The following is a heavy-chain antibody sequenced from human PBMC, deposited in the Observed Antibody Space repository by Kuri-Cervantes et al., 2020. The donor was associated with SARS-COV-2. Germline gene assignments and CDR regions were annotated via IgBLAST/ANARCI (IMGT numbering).Heavy chain of an antibody. CDR3: AREISGLYFDY. Sequence: LSLTCAASGFTFSSYAMHWVRQAPGKGLEWVAVISYDGSNKYYADSVKGRFTISRDNSKNTLYLQMNSLRAEDTAVYYCAREISGLYFDYWGQGTLVTVSS. CDR1: GFTFSSYA. V-gene: IGHV3-30-3*01. CDR2: ISYDGSNK. J-gene: IGHJ4*02. D-gene: IGHD3-3*01.